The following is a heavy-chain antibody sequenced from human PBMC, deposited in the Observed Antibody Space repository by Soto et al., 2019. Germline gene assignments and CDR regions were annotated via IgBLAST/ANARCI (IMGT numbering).Heavy chain of an antibody. V-gene: IGHV4-59*08. D-gene: IGHD3-3*01. J-gene: IGHJ3*02. CDR3: ARLSTPRFTIFGVVIDDAFDI. CDR2: IYYSGST. Sequence: SETLSLTCTVSGGSISSYYWSWIRQPPGKGLEWIGYIYYSGSTNYNPSLKSRVTISVDTSKNQFSLKLSSVTAADTAVYYCARLSTPRFTIFGVVIDDAFDIWGQGTMVTVSS. CDR1: GGSISSYY.